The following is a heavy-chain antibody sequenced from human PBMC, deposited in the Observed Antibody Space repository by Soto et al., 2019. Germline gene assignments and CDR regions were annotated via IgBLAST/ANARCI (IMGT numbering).Heavy chain of an antibody. D-gene: IGHD1-26*01. CDR2: VRGGGGLT. Sequence: GGSLRLSCAASGFTFSNYAMSWVRQAPGKGLEWITSVRGGGGLTYYADSVKGRFTISRDNSQNTISLQMYGLRAEDSAVYYCARDLRGAFDYWGQGTVVTVSS. CDR3: ARDLRGAFDY. V-gene: IGHV3-23*01. CDR1: GFTFSNYA. J-gene: IGHJ4*02.